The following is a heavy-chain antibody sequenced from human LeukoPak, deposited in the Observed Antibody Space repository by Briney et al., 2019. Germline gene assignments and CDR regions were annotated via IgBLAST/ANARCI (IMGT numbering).Heavy chain of an antibody. D-gene: IGHD3-3*01. CDR3: AKAKEVYDFWSGYHSYYGMDV. V-gene: IGHV3-30*18. CDR1: GFTFSSYG. CDR2: ISYDGSNK. J-gene: IGHJ6*02. Sequence: PGGSLRLSCAASGFTFSSYGMHWVRQAPGKGLEWVAVISYDGSNKYYADSVKGRFTISRDNSENTLYLQMNSLRAEDTAVYYCAKAKEVYDFWSGYHSYYGMDVWGQGTTVTVSS.